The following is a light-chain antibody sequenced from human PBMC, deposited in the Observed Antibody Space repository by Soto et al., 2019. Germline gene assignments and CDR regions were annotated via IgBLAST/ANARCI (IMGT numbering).Light chain of an antibody. J-gene: IGKJ3*01. V-gene: IGKV1-8*01. CDR2: AAS. Sequence: AIRMTQSPSSLSASTGDRVTITCRASQGISSYLAWYQQKLGKAPKLLIYAASTLQSGVPSRFSGSGSGTDFTLTISCLQSEDFATYYCQQYYSYPPQFGPGTKVDIK. CDR1: QGISSY. CDR3: QQYYSYPPQ.